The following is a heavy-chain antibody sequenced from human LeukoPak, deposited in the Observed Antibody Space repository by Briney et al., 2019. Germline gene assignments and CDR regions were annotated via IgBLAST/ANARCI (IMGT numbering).Heavy chain of an antibody. CDR2: IRGPYYSGTP. Sequence: SETLSLTCTVSGGSINSSNDCWGWVRQPPGKGLEWIRSIRGPYYSGTPSYNASLKSRVSISIDTSKSQFSLNLNSVAAADTAVYFCVRRHLRSSGSYVSWCDPWGEGTRVTVSS. J-gene: IGHJ5*02. CDR1: GGSINSSNDC. V-gene: IGHV4-39*01. D-gene: IGHD1-26*01. CDR3: VRRHLRSSGSYVSWCDP.